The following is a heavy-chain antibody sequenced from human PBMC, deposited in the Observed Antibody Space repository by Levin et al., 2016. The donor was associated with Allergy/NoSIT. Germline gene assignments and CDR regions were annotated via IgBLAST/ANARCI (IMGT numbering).Heavy chain of an antibody. V-gene: IGHV4-59*01. Sequence: GSLRLSCTVSGGSISSYYWSWIRQPPGKGLEWIGYIYYSGSTNYNPSLKSRVTISVDTSKNQFSLKLSSVTAADTAVYYCARGDYYDSSPPQKPTDYYYYYGMDVWGQGTTVTVSS. CDR3: ARGDYYDSSPPQKPTDYYYYYGMDV. J-gene: IGHJ6*02. CDR2: IYYSGST. D-gene: IGHD3-22*01. CDR1: GGSISSYY.